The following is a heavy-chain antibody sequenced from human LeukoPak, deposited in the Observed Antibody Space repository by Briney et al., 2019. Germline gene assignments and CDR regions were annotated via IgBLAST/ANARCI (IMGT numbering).Heavy chain of an antibody. D-gene: IGHD4/OR15-4a*01. CDR3: ARVGANSYGLDV. J-gene: IGHJ6*04. CDR1: GGSISSYY. CDR2: IYYSGST. V-gene: IGHV4-59*01. Sequence: SETLSLTWTVSGGSISSYYWSWIRQPPGKGLEWIGYIYYSGSTNYNPSLKSRVTISVDTSKNQFSLKLSSVTAADTAVYYCARVGANSYGLDVWGKGTTVTVSS.